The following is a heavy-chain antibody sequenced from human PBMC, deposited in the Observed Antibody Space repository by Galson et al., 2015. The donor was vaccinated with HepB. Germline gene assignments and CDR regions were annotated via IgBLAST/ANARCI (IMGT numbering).Heavy chain of an antibody. CDR1: GVTFNNAW. CDR3: TTVSHFDIWTGYYSDYYYYYMDV. V-gene: IGHV3-15*01. D-gene: IGHD3-9*01. CDR2: IKSKSDGGTT. J-gene: IGHJ6*03. Sequence: SLRLSCAGSGVTFNNAWMSWVRQAPGKGLEWVGRIKSKSDGGTTDYAAPVKGRFTISRDDSTNTLYLQMKSLKTEDTAVYYCTTVSHFDIWTGYYSDYYYYYMDVWGKGTTVTVSS.